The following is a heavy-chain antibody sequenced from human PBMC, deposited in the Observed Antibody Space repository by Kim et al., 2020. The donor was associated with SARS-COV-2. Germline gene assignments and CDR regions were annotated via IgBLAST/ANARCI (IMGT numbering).Heavy chain of an antibody. D-gene: IGHD6-6*01. V-gene: IGHV3-13*01. J-gene: IGHJ5*02. Sequence: GGSLRLSCAASNFTFSSYDMHWVRQRLGKGLEWVSAIGSDGDTYYAGSVKGRFTISRENAKNSLYLHMSSLRARDTAVYYCARAYDSSSLLFDPWGQGTLVTVSS. CDR3: ARAYDSSSLLFDP. CDR2: IGSDGDT. CDR1: NFTFSSYD.